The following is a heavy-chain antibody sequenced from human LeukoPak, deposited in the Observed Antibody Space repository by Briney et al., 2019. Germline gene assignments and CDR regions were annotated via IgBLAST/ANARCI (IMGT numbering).Heavy chain of an antibody. CDR2: IDLSDSYT. Sequence: GESLKISCQGSGHSFSSYWITWVRQMPGKGLEWMGRIDLSDSYTSYSPPFQGHVTISADKSISTAFLEWSSLRASDTAIYYCARHYPPGNWLDPWGQGTLVTVSS. D-gene: IGHD3-10*01. J-gene: IGHJ5*02. CDR1: GHSFSSYW. V-gene: IGHV5-10-1*01. CDR3: ARHYPPGNWLDP.